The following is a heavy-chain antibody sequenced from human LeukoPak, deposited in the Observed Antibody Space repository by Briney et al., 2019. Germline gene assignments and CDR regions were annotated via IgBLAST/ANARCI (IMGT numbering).Heavy chain of an antibody. CDR3: ATDRYCSGGSCSFDY. J-gene: IGHJ4*02. Sequence: GESLQISCKGSGYSFNTYWIAWVRQMPGKGLEWMGVIYPGDSDTRYSPPFQGQVTMSADKSISTAYLQWSSLKASDTAMYYCATDRYCSGGSCSFDYWGQGTLVTVSS. D-gene: IGHD2-15*01. CDR1: GYSFNTYW. V-gene: IGHV5-51*01. CDR2: IYPGDSDT.